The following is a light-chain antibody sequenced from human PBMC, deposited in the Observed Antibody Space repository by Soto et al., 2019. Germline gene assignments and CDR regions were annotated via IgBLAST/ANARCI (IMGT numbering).Light chain of an antibody. V-gene: IGKV3-15*01. J-gene: IGKJ5*01. Sequence: EKSMTQSPTALSLSPAERGTLSCRAIQSVSSNLAWYQQKPGQAPRLLIYGASTRATGIPARFSGSGSGTEFTLTISSLQSEDFAVYYCQQYNNWPLSITFGQGTRLENK. CDR3: QQYNNWPLSIT. CDR1: QSVSSN. CDR2: GAS.